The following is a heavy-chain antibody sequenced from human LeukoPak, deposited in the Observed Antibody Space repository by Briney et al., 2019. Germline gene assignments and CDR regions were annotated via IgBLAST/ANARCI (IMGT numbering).Heavy chain of an antibody. Sequence: GGSLRLSCAASGFIFTDYWMNWVRQAPGKGLEWVAMIKYDGIDTQYLDSVKGRFTISRDNAKNSLYLEMNSLRAEDTAVYYCAKSTQKYCSGGSCYSAFDIWGQGTMVTVSS. J-gene: IGHJ3*02. CDR2: IKYDGIDT. D-gene: IGHD2-15*01. V-gene: IGHV3-7*01. CDR3: AKSTQKYCSGGSCYSAFDI. CDR1: GFIFTDYW.